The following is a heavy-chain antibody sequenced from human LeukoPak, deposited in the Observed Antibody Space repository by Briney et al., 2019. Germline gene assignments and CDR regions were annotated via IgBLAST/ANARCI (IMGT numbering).Heavy chain of an antibody. D-gene: IGHD6-6*01. CDR2: IRYDGSNK. CDR1: GFAFSSYG. CDR3: AKDIAARLSGVDY. J-gene: IGHJ4*02. V-gene: IGHV3-30*02. Sequence: PGRSLRLSCAASGFAFSSYGMHWVRQAPGKGLEWVAFIRYDGSNKYYADSVKGRFTISRDNSKNTLYLQMNSLRAEDTAVYYCAKDIAARLSGVDYWGQGTLVTVSS.